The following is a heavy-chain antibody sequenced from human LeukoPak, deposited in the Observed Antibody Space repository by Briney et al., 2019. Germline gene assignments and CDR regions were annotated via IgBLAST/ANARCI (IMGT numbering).Heavy chain of an antibody. V-gene: IGHV1-18*04. CDR1: GYTFTGHY. J-gene: IGHJ6*02. D-gene: IGHD3-10*01. Sequence: ASVKVSCKASGYTFTGHYLHWVRQAPGQGLEWMGWIYSYNGNTNYAQKLQGRVTMTTDTSTSTAYMELRSLRSDDTAVYYCARFMVRGATSMYYYGMDVWGQGTTVTVSS. CDR3: ARFMVRGATSMYYYGMDV. CDR2: IYSYNGNT.